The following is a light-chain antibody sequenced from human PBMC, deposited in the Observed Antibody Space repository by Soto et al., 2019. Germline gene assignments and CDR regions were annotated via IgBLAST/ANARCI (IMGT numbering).Light chain of an antibody. Sequence: DIQMTQSPSTLSASVGDRVTITCRASQSISSWLAWYQQKPGKAPKLLIYDASSLESGVPSRFSGSGSGTEFTLTISSLQPDDFATYYCQHYGRSPWTFGQGTKVEIK. V-gene: IGKV1-5*01. CDR2: DAS. CDR3: QHYGRSPWT. CDR1: QSISSW. J-gene: IGKJ1*01.